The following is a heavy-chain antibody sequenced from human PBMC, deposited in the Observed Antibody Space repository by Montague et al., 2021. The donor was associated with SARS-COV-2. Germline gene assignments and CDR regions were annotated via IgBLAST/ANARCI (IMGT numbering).Heavy chain of an antibody. J-gene: IGHJ4*02. D-gene: IGHD6-19*01. Sequence: SETLSLTCTVSGNAIANHYCSWIRQRPAKESEWIGYIYFSGAASYNPSLKSRVTISVDTSRKQFSLQLTSVTAADTAVYYCARRPSSGWSFDSWGQGTQVSVSS. V-gene: IGHV4-59*08. CDR2: IYFSGAA. CDR1: GNAIANHY. CDR3: ARRPSSGWSFDS.